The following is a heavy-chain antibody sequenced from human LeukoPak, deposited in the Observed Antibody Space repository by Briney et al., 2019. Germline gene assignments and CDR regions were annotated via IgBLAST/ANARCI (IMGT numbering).Heavy chain of an antibody. D-gene: IGHD3-3*01. J-gene: IGHJ5*02. V-gene: IGHV1-8*01. CDR2: MNPNSGNT. Sequence: GASVKVPCKASGYTFTSYDINWVRQATGEGLEWMGWMNPNSGNTGYAQKFQGRVTMTRNTSISTAYMELSSLRSEDTAVYYCARVGYDFWSGYSNWFDPWGQGTLVTVSS. CDR3: ARVGYDFWSGYSNWFDP. CDR1: GYTFTSYD.